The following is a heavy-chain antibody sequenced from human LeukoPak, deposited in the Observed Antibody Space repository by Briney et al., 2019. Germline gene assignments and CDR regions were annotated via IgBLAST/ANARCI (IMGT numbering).Heavy chain of an antibody. Sequence: PSETLPLTCAVYGGSFSGYYWSWIRQPPGKGLEWIGEINHSGSTNYNPSLKSRVTISVDTSKNQFSLKLSSVTAADMAVYYCARAGGVSLGFDYWGQGTLVTVSS. CDR3: ARAGGVSLGFDY. CDR2: INHSGST. CDR1: GGSFSGYY. V-gene: IGHV4-34*01. J-gene: IGHJ4*02. D-gene: IGHD2-8*02.